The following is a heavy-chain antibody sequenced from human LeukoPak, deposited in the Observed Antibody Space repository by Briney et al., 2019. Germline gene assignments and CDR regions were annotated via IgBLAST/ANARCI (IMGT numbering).Heavy chain of an antibody. CDR2: IQYDGTNK. V-gene: IGHV3-30*02. CDR1: GFTFSSYG. CDR3: AKKWSGDYDSSDVNDAFDI. J-gene: IGHJ3*02. Sequence: GALRLSCAASGFTFSSYGMSWVRQAPGKGLEWVTFIQYDGTNKYYADSVKGRFTISRDNSKNTLYLQMNSLRPEDTAVYYCAKKWSGDYDSSDVNDAFDIWGQGTMVTVSS. D-gene: IGHD3-22*01.